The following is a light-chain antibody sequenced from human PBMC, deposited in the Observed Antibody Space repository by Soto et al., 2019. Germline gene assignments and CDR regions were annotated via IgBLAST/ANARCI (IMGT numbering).Light chain of an antibody. CDR2: DVS. V-gene: IGLV2-14*01. J-gene: IGLJ2*01. CDR1: SSDVGAYNY. Sequence: QSALTQPASVSGSPGQSITISCTGTSSDVGAYNYVSWYQQHPGKAPKLMIYDVSNRPSGVSNRFSGSKSGNTASLTISGLQAEDEADYYCYSYTTSSTRVFGGGPKLTVL. CDR3: YSYTTSSTRV.